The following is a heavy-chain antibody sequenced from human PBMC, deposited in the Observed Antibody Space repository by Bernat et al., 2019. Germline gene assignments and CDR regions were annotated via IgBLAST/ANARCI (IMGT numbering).Heavy chain of an antibody. CDR1: GFTFSSYE. V-gene: IGHV3-48*03. CDR3: ARDDSGWGPGGFDI. CDR2: ISSSGSTI. Sequence: EVQLVESGGGLVQPGGSLRLSCAASGFTFSSYEMNWVRQAPGKGLEWVSYISSSGSTIYYADSVKGRFTISRENAKNSLYLQINSLRAEDTAVYYLARDDSGWGPGGFDIGGQGKMVTGSS. J-gene: IGHJ3*02. D-gene: IGHD3-10*01.